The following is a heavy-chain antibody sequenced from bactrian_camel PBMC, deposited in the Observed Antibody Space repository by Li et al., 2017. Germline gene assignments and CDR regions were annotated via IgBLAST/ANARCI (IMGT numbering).Heavy chain of an antibody. J-gene: IGHJ4*01. D-gene: IGHD2*01. CDR1: GFTFSTYA. V-gene: IGHV3S40*01. CDR2: ISSSRGST. CDR3: AAHRAYLGYNY. Sequence: DVQLVESGGSLVQPGGSLVLSCAASGFTFSTYAMSWVRQAPGKGLEWVSLISSSRGSTLYTDSVKGRFAISRDNAKNAVYLQMNNLQSEDTALYYCAAHRAYLGYNYWGQGTQVTVS.